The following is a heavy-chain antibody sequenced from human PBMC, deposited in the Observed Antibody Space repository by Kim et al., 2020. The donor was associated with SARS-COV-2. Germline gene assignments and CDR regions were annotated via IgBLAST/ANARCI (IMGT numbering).Heavy chain of an antibody. D-gene: IGHD2-15*01. CDR1: GGSISSSSYY. CDR3: ASALRVADYYGMDV. Sequence: SETLSLTCTVSGGSISSSSYYWGWIRQPPGKGLEWIGSIYYSGSTYYNPSLKSRVTISVDTSKNQFSLKLSSVTAADTAVYYCASALRVADYYGMDVWGQGTTVTVSS. CDR2: IYYSGST. J-gene: IGHJ6*02. V-gene: IGHV4-39*01.